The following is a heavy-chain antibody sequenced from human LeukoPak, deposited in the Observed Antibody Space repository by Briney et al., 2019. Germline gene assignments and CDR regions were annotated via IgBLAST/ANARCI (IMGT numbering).Heavy chain of an antibody. J-gene: IGHJ4*02. D-gene: IGHD1-26*01. V-gene: IGHV5-51*01. CDR1: GYSFTSYW. Sequence: GESLKISCKGSGYSFTSYWIGWVRQMPGKGLEWMGIIHPGDSDTRYSPSFQGQVTISADKSISTAYLQWSSLKASDTAMYYCATASGPYSGSYYDFDYWGQGTLVTVSS. CDR2: IHPGDSDT. CDR3: ATASGPYSGSYYDFDY.